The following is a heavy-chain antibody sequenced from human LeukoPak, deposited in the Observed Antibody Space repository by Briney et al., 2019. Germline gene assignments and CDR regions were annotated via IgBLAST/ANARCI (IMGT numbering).Heavy chain of an antibody. CDR1: GGTFSSYA. CDR2: IIPIFGTA. D-gene: IGHD1-1*01. V-gene: IGHV1-69*06. CDR3: ARDRTGTSYWYFDL. Sequence: ASVKVSCKASGGTFSSYAISGVRQAPGQGLEWMGGIIPIFGTANYAQKFQGRVTITADKSTSTAYMELSSLRSEDTAVYYCARDRTGTSYWYFDLWGRGTLVTVSS. J-gene: IGHJ2*01.